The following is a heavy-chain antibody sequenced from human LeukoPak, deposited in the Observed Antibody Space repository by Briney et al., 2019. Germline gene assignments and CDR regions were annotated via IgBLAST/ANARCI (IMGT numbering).Heavy chain of an antibody. D-gene: IGHD6-13*01. V-gene: IGHV3-21*01. J-gene: IGHJ4*02. CDR1: GFTFSSYS. Sequence: GGSLRLSCADSGFTFSSYSMNWVRQAPGKGLEWVSSISSSSSYIYYADSVKGRFTISRDNAKNSLYLQMNSLRAEDTAVYYCARDLHQYSSKGFDYWGQGTLVTVSS. CDR3: ARDLHQYSSKGFDY. CDR2: ISSSSSYI.